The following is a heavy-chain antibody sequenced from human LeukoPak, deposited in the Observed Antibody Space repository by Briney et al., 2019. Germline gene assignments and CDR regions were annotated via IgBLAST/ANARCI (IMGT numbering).Heavy chain of an antibody. CDR2: ISSRSATI. J-gene: IGHJ4*02. D-gene: IGHD6-13*01. V-gene: IGHV3-48*01. CDR3: ARDPLSSSSFDL. Sequence: ETLSLTCTVSGVSMKNIIWWTWVRQAPGKGLEWVSYISSRSATIYYADSVKGRFTISRDNAKNSLYLQMNSLRAEDTAVYYCARDPLSSSSFDLWGQGTLVTVSS. CDR1: GVSMKNIIW.